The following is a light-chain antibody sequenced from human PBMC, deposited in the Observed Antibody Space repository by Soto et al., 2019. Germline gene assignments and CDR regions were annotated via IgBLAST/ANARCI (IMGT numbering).Light chain of an antibody. J-gene: IGKJ5*01. CDR2: EAS. Sequence: EIVLTQSPGTLSVSPGERATLSCMATQSVNSRYIAWYQVKPGQAPRLLIYEASSRATGIPDSFSGGGSGTDFTLSISKVEPEDLAVYYGQQYGRPPRATVGQGTRREIK. V-gene: IGKV3-20*01. CDR1: QSVNSRY. CDR3: QQYGRPPRAT.